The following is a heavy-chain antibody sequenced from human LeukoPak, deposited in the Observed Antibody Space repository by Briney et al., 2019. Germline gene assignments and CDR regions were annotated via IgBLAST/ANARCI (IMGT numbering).Heavy chain of an antibody. V-gene: IGHV3-74*01. CDR1: GFTINRHW. D-gene: IGHD3-10*01. CDR2: ISPDGYIT. J-gene: IGHJ4*02. Sequence: PGGSLRLSCAASGFTINRHWMHWVRQTPGKGLVWLARISPDGYITTYADAVKGRFTISRDNARNTLDLQMTSLRPEDTAVYFCVREDHGSVSFLYWGQGTLVTVSS. CDR3: VREDHGSVSFLY.